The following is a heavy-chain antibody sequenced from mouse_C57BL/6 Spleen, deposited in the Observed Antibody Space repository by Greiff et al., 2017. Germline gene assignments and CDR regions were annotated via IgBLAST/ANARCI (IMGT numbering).Heavy chain of an antibody. CDR1: GYTFTDYE. V-gene: IGHV1-15*01. CDR2: IDPETGGT. Sequence: VQLKQSGAELVRPGASVTLSCKASGYTFTDYEMHWVKQTPVHGLEWIGAIDPETGGTAYNQKFKGKAILTADKSSSTAYMELRSLTSEDSAVYYCTRRGNYYGSSYGYFDVWGTGTTVTVSS. J-gene: IGHJ1*03. D-gene: IGHD1-1*01. CDR3: TRRGNYYGSSYGYFDV.